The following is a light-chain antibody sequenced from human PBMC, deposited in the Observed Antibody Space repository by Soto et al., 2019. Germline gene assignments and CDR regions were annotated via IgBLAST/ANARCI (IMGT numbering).Light chain of an antibody. CDR2: DDN. Sequence: QPVLTQPPSVSAAPGQKVPISCPRSSSTIGGNSVSWYQQLPGTAPKLLIYDDNKRPSGIPDRFSGSKSGTSATLGITGFQTGDEADYYCGSWDSSLSAYVFGTGTKVTVL. V-gene: IGLV1-51*01. CDR1: SSTIGGNS. J-gene: IGLJ1*01. CDR3: GSWDSSLSAYV.